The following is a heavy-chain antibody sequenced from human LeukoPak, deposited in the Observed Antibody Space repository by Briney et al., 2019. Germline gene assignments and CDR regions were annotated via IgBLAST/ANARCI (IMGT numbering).Heavy chain of an antibody. CDR3: ARDGRFLEWLLGYFDY. V-gene: IGHV1-18*01. D-gene: IGHD3-3*01. J-gene: IGHJ4*02. CDR1: GYTFTSYG. CDR2: TSAYNGNT. Sequence: ASVKVSCKASGYTFTSYGISWVRQAPGQGLEWMGWTSAYNGNTNYAQKLQGRVTMTTDTSTSTAYMELRSLRSDDTAVYYCARDGRFLEWLLGYFDYWGQGTLVTVSS.